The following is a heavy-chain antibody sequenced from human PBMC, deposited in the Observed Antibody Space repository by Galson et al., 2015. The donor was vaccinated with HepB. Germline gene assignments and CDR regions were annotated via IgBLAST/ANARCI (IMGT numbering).Heavy chain of an antibody. CDR1: GFTFSSYG. CDR2: ISYDGSNK. CDR3: AKRLEMATNGDY. Sequence: SLRLSCAASGFTFSSYGMHWVRQAPGRGLEWVAVISYDGSNKYYADSVKGRFTISRDNSKNTLYLQMNSLRAEDTAVYYCAKRLEMATNGDYWGQGTLVTVSS. V-gene: IGHV3-30*18. J-gene: IGHJ4*02. D-gene: IGHD5-24*01.